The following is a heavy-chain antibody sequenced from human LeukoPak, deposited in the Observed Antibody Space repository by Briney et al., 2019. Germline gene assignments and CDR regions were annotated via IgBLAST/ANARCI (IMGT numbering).Heavy chain of an antibody. V-gene: IGHV3-11*03. D-gene: IGHD3-9*01. CDR3: APDLRGSDWSVDY. J-gene: IGHJ4*02. CDR1: GIPFSDFY. Sequence: GGSLRLSCVVSGIPFSDFYMNWIRQAPGKGLEWISYVSSSSSYTDYAESVKGRFTISRDNSKNTLSLQMDSLRAEDSAVYYCAPDLRGSDWSVDYWGQGTLVTVSS. CDR2: VSSSSSYT.